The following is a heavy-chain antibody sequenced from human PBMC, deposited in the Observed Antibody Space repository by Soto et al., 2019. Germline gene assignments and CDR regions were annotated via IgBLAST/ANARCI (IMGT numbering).Heavy chain of an antibody. D-gene: IGHD3-22*01. CDR2: TIPMFGTP. CDR1: GGTFSKYA. J-gene: IGHJ6*02. CDR3: ARPLRDRNYYSGMAV. V-gene: IGHV1-69*01. Sequence: QVQLVQSGAEMQQPGASVRVSCKASGGTFSKYAFSWVRQAPGQGLEWLGGTIPMFGTPNYAQQFQGRVAISADESTATVYMELSSLRSEDTAVYFCARPLRDRNYYSGMAVWGQGTTVTVSS.